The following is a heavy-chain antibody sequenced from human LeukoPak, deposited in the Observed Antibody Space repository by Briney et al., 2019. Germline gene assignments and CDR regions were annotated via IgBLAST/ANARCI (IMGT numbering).Heavy chain of an antibody. Sequence: VASVKVSCRASGYTFSTYRIIWVRQAPGQGLEWMGWISVYNGNTNYAQKLQGRVTMTTDTSTSTAYMELRSLRSDDTALYYCARGSSGWSFDYWSQGTLVTVSS. CDR2: ISVYNGNT. D-gene: IGHD6-13*01. CDR1: GYTFSTYR. V-gene: IGHV1-18*01. J-gene: IGHJ4*02. CDR3: ARGSSGWSFDY.